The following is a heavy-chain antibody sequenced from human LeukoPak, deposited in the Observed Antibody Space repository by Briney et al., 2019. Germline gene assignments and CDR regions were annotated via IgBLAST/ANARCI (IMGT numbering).Heavy chain of an antibody. CDR3: VRDLSGWYSFDY. CDR1: GFTFSSYG. V-gene: IGHV3-30-3*01. CDR2: ISYDGSYK. Sequence: RPGRSLRLSCAASGFTFSSYGIHWVRQAPGKGLEWVAIISYDGSYKNYADSVKGRFSISRDNSKNTLSLQMNSLGPEDTAVFYCVRDLSGWYSFDYWGQGTLVTVSS. D-gene: IGHD6-19*01. J-gene: IGHJ4*02.